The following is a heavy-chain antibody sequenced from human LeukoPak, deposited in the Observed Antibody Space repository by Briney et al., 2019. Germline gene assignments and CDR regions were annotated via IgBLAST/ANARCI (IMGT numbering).Heavy chain of an antibody. Sequence: SQTLSLTCAISGDSVSSINGAWNWIRQSPSRGLEWVGRTYYRSKWYFDYAESLKGRVTICPDTSKNQFSLQLNSVTPKDTAIYYCTRDLGNTGWYTFDFWGQGILVTVSS. CDR2: TYYRSKWYF. CDR1: GDSVSSINGA. D-gene: IGHD6-19*01. J-gene: IGHJ4*02. V-gene: IGHV6-1*01. CDR3: TRDLGNTGWYTFDF.